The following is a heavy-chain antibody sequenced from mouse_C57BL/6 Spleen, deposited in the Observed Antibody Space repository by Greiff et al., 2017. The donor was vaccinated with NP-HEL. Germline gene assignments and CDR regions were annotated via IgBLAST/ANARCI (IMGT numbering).Heavy chain of an antibody. Sequence: VQLKESGPELVKPGASVKMSCKASGYTFTDYNMHWVKQSHGKSLEWIGYINPNNGGTSYNQKFKGKATLTVNKSSSTAYMELRSLTSEDSAVYYCARGTTVVATRDAMDYWGQGTSVTVSS. D-gene: IGHD1-1*01. V-gene: IGHV1-22*01. CDR1: GYTFTDYN. CDR3: ARGTTVVATRDAMDY. J-gene: IGHJ4*01. CDR2: INPNNGGT.